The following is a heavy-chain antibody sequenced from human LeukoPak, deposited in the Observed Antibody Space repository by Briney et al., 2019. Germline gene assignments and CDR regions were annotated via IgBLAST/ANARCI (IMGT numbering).Heavy chain of an antibody. Sequence: PSETLSLTCTVSAGSINSGSYYWSWIRQHPGKGLEWLGYIYYRGDTNYNPSLKSRVTISLDTSKNQFSLKVKSVTAADTAVYYCASAGYSSGWYHYGGQGTRVTVSS. D-gene: IGHD6-13*01. CDR3: ASAGYSSGWYHY. CDR2: IYYRGDT. J-gene: IGHJ4*02. CDR1: AGSINSGSYY. V-gene: IGHV4-31*03.